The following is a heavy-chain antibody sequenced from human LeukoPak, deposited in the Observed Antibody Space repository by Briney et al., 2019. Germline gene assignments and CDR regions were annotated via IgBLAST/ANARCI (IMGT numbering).Heavy chain of an antibody. D-gene: IGHD3-22*01. CDR2: IYYSGSP. CDR3: ARLLYDSRGYYYFDY. Sequence: SETLSLTCTVSGGSISSRSHYWGWLRQPPGTGLEWIGSIYYSGSPYDNPSLKSRVTISVDTSKHQFSPKLNSVTAADAAVYYCARLLYDSRGYYYFDYWGQGTLVTVSS. V-gene: IGHV4-39*01. J-gene: IGHJ4*02. CDR1: GGSISSRSHY.